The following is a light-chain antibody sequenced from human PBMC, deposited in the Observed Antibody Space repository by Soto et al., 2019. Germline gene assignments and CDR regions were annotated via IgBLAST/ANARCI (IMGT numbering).Light chain of an antibody. J-gene: IGKJ2*01. Sequence: DIVMTQSPDSLAVSLGERATINCKSSQSVLYSSNNKNYLAWYQQKPGQPPKLLIYWASTRESGVPDRFSGSGSGTDFTLTSSSLQAEDGAVYYCQQYYSTHTFGQGTKLEIK. CDR1: QSVLYSSNNKNY. V-gene: IGKV4-1*01. CDR2: WAS. CDR3: QQYYSTHT.